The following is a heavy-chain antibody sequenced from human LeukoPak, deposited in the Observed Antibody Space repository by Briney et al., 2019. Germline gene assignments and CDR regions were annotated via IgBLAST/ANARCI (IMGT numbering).Heavy chain of an antibody. CDR3: ARMQHDIGDYGDGFDV. J-gene: IGHJ3*01. CDR2: IYYSGNT. Sequence: PSEKLSLTCTVSGGSISPIYWIWNRQPPGKGLEWIGYIYYSGNTRYNTSLKSRATISVDTSPNHFILNLTCVTAADTALYYCARMQHDIGDYGDGFDVWGEGAMVTVSS. D-gene: IGHD4-17*01. CDR1: GGSISPIY. V-gene: IGHV4-59*08.